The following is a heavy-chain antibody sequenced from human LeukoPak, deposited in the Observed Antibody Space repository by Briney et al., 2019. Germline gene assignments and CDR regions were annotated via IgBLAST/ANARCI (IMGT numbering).Heavy chain of an antibody. J-gene: IGHJ4*02. CDR3: ARDLGNTGWYTFDY. V-gene: IGHV6-1*01. Sequence: SQTLSLTCAISGDSVSSINGAWNWIRQSPSRGLKWLGRTYYRSKWYNDYVESMKGRITISPDTSKNQFSLHLNSVTPEDTAVYYCARDLGNTGWYTFDYWGQGTLVTVSS. CDR2: TYYRSKWYN. D-gene: IGHD6-19*01. CDR1: GDSVSSINGA.